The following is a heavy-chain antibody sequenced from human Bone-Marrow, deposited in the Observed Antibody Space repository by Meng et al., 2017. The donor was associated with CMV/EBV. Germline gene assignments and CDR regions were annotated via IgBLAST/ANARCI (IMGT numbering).Heavy chain of an antibody. D-gene: IGHD3-22*01. Sequence: ASVKVSCKASRYTFTGYYIHWVRQAPGQGLEWMGWINPNSGGTNSAQKFQASVTMTRDTSISTAYMELSRLRSDDTAVYYCARGGDSSGFRNIAFHIWGQGTMVTVSS. CDR2: INPNSGGT. CDR3: ARGGDSSGFRNIAFHI. CDR1: RYTFTGYY. J-gene: IGHJ3*02. V-gene: IGHV1-2*02.